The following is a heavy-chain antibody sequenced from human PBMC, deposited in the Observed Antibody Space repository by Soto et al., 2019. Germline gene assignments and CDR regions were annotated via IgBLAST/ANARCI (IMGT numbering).Heavy chain of an antibody. J-gene: IGHJ6*02. V-gene: IGHV3-48*04. D-gene: IGHD3-3*01. CDR3: ARAWSGHGYYYYGMDV. CDR2: ISSSGSTI. CDR1: GSTFSRYA. Sequence: GGSLRLSCAASGSTFSRYAMNWVRQAPGKGLEWVSYISSSGSTIYYADSVKGRFTISRDNAKNSLYLQMNSLRAEDTAVYYCARAWSGHGYYYYGMDVWGQGTTVTVSS.